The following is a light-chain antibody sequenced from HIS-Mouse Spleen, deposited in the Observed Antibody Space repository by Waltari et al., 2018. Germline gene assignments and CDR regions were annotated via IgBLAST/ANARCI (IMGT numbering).Light chain of an antibody. CDR1: NIGSKS. J-gene: IGLJ2*01. CDR3: QVWDSSSDHVV. Sequence: SYVLTQPPSVSVAPGKTARITCRGTNIGSKSVHWYQQKPGQAPVLVVYDDSDRPSGIPERFSGSNSGNTATLTISRVEAGDEADYYYQVWDSSSDHVVFGGGTKLTVL. CDR2: DDS. V-gene: IGLV3-21*03.